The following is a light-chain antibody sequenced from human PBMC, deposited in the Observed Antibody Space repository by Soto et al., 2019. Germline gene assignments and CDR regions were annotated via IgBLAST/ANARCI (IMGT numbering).Light chain of an antibody. CDR3: SSYTSSSTRV. V-gene: IGLV2-14*01. CDR1: SSDVGGYNY. Sequence: QSARTQPASVSGSPGQSITISCNGTSSDVGGYNYVSWYQQHPGKAPKLMIYDVSNRPSGVSNRFSGSKSGNTASLTISGLQAEDEADYYCSSYTSSSTRVFGGGTKLTVL. J-gene: IGLJ2*01. CDR2: DVS.